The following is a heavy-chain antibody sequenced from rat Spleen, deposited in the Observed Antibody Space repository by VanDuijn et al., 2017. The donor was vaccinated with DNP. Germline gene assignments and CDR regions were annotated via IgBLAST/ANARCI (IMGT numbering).Heavy chain of an antibody. CDR2: VNKDSSTI. V-gene: IGHV4-2*01. Sequence: EVKLVESGGGLVQPGRSLKLSCAASGFNFNDNWMGWVRQAPGKGLEWIGHVNKDSSTINYTPSLKDKFTISRDNAQNTLYLQMNKLGSEDTGIYYCAKGPNFGGWSDYFDYWGQGVMVTVSS. CDR1: GFNFNDNW. D-gene: IGHD1-11*01. J-gene: IGHJ2*01. CDR3: AKGPNFGGWSDYFDY.